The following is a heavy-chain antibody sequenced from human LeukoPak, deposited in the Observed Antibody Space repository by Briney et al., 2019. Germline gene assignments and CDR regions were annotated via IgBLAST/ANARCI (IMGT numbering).Heavy chain of an antibody. CDR2: IYYSGRT. Sequence: PSETLSLTCTVSGGSFSSSSYYWGWIRQPPGKGLEWIGSIYYSGRTSSNPSLKSRVSISEDTSQNQFSLKLTSVTAADTAFYYCGRAVNNYYDRSGSYRHHDTFDVWGQGTMVTVSS. CDR1: GGSFSSSSYY. V-gene: IGHV4-39*07. D-gene: IGHD3-22*01. J-gene: IGHJ3*01. CDR3: GRAVNNYYDRSGSYRHHDTFDV.